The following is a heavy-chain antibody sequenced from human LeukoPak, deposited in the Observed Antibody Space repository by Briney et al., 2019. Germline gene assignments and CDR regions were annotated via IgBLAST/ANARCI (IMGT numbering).Heavy chain of an antibody. D-gene: IGHD1-26*01. V-gene: IGHV4-39*01. CDR3: AGQIARGLWAFDS. Sequence: SETLSLTCSVSGASISSADHWWAWIRQPPGMGLEWIGSIYHSGSIYYNPSLKSRLTISVETYRNQFSLGLNSLTAAETAVYYCAGQIARGLWAFDSWGQGSLVTVTS. J-gene: IGHJ4*02. CDR2: IYHSGSI. CDR1: GASISSADHW.